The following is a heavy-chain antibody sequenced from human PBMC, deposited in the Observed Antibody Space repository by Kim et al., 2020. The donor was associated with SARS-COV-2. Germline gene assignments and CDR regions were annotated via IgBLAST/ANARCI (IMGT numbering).Heavy chain of an antibody. CDR3: ARDQVYSSSWPRRGGFYGMDV. V-gene: IGHV4-4*07. CDR2: IYTSGST. J-gene: IGHJ6*02. D-gene: IGHD6-13*01. Sequence: SETLSLTCTVSGGSISSYYWSWIRQPAGKGLEWIGRIYTSGSTNYNPSLKSRVTMSVDTSKNQFSLKLSSVTAADTAVYYCARDQVYSSSWPRRGGFYGMDVWGQGTTVTVSS. CDR1: GGSISSYY.